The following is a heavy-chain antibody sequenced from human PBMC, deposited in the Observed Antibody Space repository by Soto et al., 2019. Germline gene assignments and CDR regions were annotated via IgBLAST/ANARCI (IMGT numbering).Heavy chain of an antibody. Sequence: PSETLSLTCTVSGGSISSYYWSWIRQPPGKGLEWIGYIYSSGSTNYNPSLKSRVTMSVDTSKNQFSLKLSSVTAADTAVYYCATEVRGYSYGSPYFDYWGQGTLVTVSS. CDR3: ATEVRGYSYGSPYFDY. V-gene: IGHV4-59*08. CDR2: IYSSGST. D-gene: IGHD5-18*01. CDR1: GGSISSYY. J-gene: IGHJ4*02.